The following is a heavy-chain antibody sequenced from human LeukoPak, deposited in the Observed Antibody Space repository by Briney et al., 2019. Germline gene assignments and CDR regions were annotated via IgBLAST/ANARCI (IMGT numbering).Heavy chain of an antibody. J-gene: IGHJ5*02. V-gene: IGHV4-39*01. CDR1: GGSISSSSYY. CDR2: IYYSGST. CDR3: VGSSGWYRWFDP. Sequence: SETLSLTCTVSGGSISSSSYYWGWIRQPPGKGLEWIGSIYYSGSTYYNPSLKSRVTISVDTSKNQFSLKLSSVTAADTAVYYCVGSSGWYRWFDPWGQRTLVTVSS. D-gene: IGHD6-19*01.